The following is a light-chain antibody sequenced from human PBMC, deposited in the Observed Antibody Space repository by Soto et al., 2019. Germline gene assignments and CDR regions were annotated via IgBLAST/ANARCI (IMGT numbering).Light chain of an antibody. CDR2: AAS. J-gene: IGKJ1*01. V-gene: IGKV3-15*01. CDR1: QSVNSN. Sequence: ELVLPQSPGTLSLSPGESAPLSCRSSQSVNSNYLAWYQQKSGQAPRLLIYAASTRATDIPARFSGSGSGTEFTLTISNLQSEDFVVYYCQQYNNWPSTVGQGTKVDI. CDR3: QQYNNWPST.